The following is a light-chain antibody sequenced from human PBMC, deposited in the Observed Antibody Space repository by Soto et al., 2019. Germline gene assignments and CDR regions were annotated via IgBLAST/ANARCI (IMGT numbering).Light chain of an antibody. Sequence: DIQMTQSPSSLSASVGDRVTITCRASQGIIDYLAWYQQKPGKAPKLLIYAASTLQPGVPSRFSGSGAGTDFTLTMSGLQPEDVATYFCQKYDSAPQTFGPGTKVEIK. J-gene: IGKJ1*01. CDR3: QKYDSAPQT. CDR2: AAS. CDR1: QGIIDY. V-gene: IGKV1-27*01.